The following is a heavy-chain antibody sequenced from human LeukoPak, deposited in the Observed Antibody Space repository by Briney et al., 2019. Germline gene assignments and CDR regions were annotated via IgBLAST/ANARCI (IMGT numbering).Heavy chain of an antibody. J-gene: IGHJ4*02. CDR3: ARDRSLSVAGTFDF. V-gene: IGHV3-48*02. D-gene: IGHD6-19*01. CDR2: SNAAGSPV. Sequence: GGSLRLSCAASGFTFSSYAMNWVRQAPGKGLEWISYSNAAGSPVSYAESVQGRFTISRDNAKNSLYLEMNSLRDDDTAVYYCARDRSLSVAGTFDFWGQGSLVTVSS. CDR1: GFTFSSYA.